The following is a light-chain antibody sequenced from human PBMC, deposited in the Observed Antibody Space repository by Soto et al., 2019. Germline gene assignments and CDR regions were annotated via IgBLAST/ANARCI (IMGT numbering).Light chain of an antibody. CDR3: QEYIQWPPGM. CDR1: QSVSSR. CDR2: DTS. V-gene: IGKV3-15*01. Sequence: DIVVTQSPATLSASPGERVTLSCRASQSVSSRLAWYQRRPGQVPRLLIYDTSTRAPGISARFSGSGSGTEFTLTISSLQSEDFAVYYCQEYIQWPPGMFGPGTKVDIK. J-gene: IGKJ1*01.